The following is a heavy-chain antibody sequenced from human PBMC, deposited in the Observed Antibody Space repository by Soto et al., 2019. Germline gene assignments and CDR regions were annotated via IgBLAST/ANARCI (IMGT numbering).Heavy chain of an antibody. CDR3: AKDVQYYYDSSGYYDY. J-gene: IGHJ4*02. V-gene: IGHV3-23*01. Sequence: GGSLRLSCAASGFTFSSYAMSWVRQAPGKGLEWVSAISGSGGSTYYADSVKGRFTISRDNSKNTLYLQMNSLRAEDTAVYYCAKDVQYYYDSSGYYDYWGQGTLVTASA. D-gene: IGHD3-22*01. CDR1: GFTFSSYA. CDR2: ISGSGGST.